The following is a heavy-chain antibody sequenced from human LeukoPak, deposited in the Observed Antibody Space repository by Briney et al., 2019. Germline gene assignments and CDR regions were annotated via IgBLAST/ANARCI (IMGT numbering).Heavy chain of an antibody. CDR2: IRPNDGTT. CDR3: VRGQTNLDNWFDP. V-gene: IGHV3-48*01. CDR1: GFTFSNYG. D-gene: IGHD2-8*01. J-gene: IGHJ5*02. Sequence: GGSLRLSCVASGFTFSNYGMNWVRQAPGKGLEWVSYIRPNDGTTHYADSVKGRFTISRDNAKNSLSLQMTSLRVDDSAVYYCVRGQTNLDNWFDPWGQGTLVIVSS.